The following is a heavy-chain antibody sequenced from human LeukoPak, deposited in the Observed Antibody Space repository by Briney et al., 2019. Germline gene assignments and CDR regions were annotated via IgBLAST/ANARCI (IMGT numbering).Heavy chain of an antibody. Sequence: GASVKVSCKTSGYIFIGHYLHWERQAPGQGLEWMGWINPNSGDTHYAQNFQGRVTMTRDTSISTAYMELNRLTSDDTAVYYCARDGNEAVAGTGALPYWGQGTLVTVSS. D-gene: IGHD6-19*01. CDR2: INPNSGDT. V-gene: IGHV1-2*02. CDR1: GYIFIGHY. CDR3: ARDGNEAVAGTGALPY. J-gene: IGHJ4*02.